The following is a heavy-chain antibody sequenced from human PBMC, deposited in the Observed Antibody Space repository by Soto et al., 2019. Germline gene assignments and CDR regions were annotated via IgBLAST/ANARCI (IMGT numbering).Heavy chain of an antibody. CDR2: IIPIFGTA. Sequence: SVKVSCKASGGTFSSYAISWVRQAPGQGLEWMGGIIPIFGTANYAQKFQGRVTITADESTSTAYMEPSSLRSEDTAVYYCASRGYSYGYPDRFDYWGQGTLVTVSS. CDR1: GGTFSSYA. CDR3: ASRGYSYGYPDRFDY. V-gene: IGHV1-69*13. D-gene: IGHD5-18*01. J-gene: IGHJ4*02.